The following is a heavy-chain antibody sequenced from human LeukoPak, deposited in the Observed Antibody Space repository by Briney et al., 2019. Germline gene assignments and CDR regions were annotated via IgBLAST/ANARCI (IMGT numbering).Heavy chain of an antibody. D-gene: IGHD3-10*01. CDR2: IYYSGST. V-gene: IGHV4-59*01. J-gene: IGHJ6*03. CDR1: GGSISSYC. Sequence: PSETLSLTCTVSGGSISSYCWSWIRQPPGKGLEWIGYIYYSGSTNYNPSLKSRVTIPVDTSKNQFSLKLSSVTAADTAVYYCARARGYYYMDVWGKGTTVTVSS. CDR3: ARARGYYYMDV.